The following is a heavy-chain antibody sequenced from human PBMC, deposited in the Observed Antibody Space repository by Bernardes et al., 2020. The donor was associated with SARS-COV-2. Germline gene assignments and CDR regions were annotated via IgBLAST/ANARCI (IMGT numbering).Heavy chain of an antibody. J-gene: IGHJ4*02. CDR3: ARGGWYYDSSGHYIPHYFDY. Sequence: SVKDSCKASGGTFSSYAISWVRQAPGQGLEWMGGIIPIFGTANYAQKFQGRVTITADESTSTAYMELSSLRSEDTAVYYCARGGWYYDSSGHYIPHYFDYWGQGTLVTVSS. D-gene: IGHD3-22*01. CDR1: GGTFSSYA. V-gene: IGHV1-69*13. CDR2: IIPIFGTA.